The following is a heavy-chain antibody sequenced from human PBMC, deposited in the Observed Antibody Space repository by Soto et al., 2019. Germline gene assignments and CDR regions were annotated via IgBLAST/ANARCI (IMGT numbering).Heavy chain of an antibody. Sequence: QLQLQESGPGLVKPSETLALTCTVSGGSISSISYYWGWIRQPPGKGLEWIGSIKYSGHTFYNPSLKSRVTMSVDTSKNQCSLRLSSVTAAETAVYYCARVDIAVVPSTTFDYWGQGTLVTVSS. CDR1: GGSISSISYY. CDR2: IKYSGHT. J-gene: IGHJ4*02. V-gene: IGHV4-39*01. D-gene: IGHD2-2*01. CDR3: ARVDIAVVPSTTFDY.